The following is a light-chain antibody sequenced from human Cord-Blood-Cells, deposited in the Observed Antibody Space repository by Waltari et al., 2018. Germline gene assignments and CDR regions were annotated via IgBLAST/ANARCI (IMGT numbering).Light chain of an antibody. CDR2: AAS. CDR3: QQSYSTPRT. V-gene: IGKV1-39*01. Sequence: DIQMTKSPSSLSASVGDRVTITCRASQSISSYLNWYQQKPGKAPKLLIYAASSLQSGVPSRFSGSGSGTDFTLTISSLQPEDFVTYYCQQSYSTPRTFGQGTKVEIK. CDR1: QSISSY. J-gene: IGKJ1*01.